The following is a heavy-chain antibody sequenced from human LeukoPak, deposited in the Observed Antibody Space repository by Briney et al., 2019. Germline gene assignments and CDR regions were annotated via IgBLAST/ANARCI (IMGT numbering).Heavy chain of an antibody. D-gene: IGHD6-19*01. CDR1: GGSISGSSYY. V-gene: IGHV4-39*07. CDR2: IYYSGST. Sequence: PSETLSLTCTVSGGSISGSSYYWGWIRQPPRKGLEWIGNIYYSGSTYYNPSLKSRVTISVDTSKNQFSLKLSSVTAADTAVYYCARGVKQWLVRGGWFDPWDQGTLVTVSS. CDR3: ARGVKQWLVRGGWFDP. J-gene: IGHJ5*02.